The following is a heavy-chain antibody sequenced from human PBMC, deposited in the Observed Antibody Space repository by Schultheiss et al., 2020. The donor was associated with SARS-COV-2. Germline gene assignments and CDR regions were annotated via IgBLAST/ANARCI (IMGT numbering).Heavy chain of an antibody. Sequence: SETLSLTCTVSGGSVSSGSYYWTWIRQPPGKALEWIGDIYHSGSINYNPSLKSRVTISVDKSKNQFSLRMRSVTAADTAVYYCATDYGGNREYFQHWGQGTLVTVSS. J-gene: IGHJ1*01. D-gene: IGHD4-23*01. CDR1: GGSVSSGSYY. CDR2: IYHSGSI. V-gene: IGHV4-61*01. CDR3: ATDYGGNREYFQH.